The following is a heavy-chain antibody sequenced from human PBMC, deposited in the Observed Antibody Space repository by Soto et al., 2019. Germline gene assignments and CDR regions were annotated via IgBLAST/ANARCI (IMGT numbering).Heavy chain of an antibody. J-gene: IGHJ5*02. Sequence: AGGSLRLSCEASGFTFNNAWMSWVRQAPGKGLEWVGRIKSKTDGGTTDYAAPVKGRFTISRDDSKDTLYLQLNSVTPEDTAVYYCARDPNYYDSSGYHWFDPWGQGTLVTVSS. CDR1: GFTFNNAW. CDR3: ARDPNYYDSSGYHWFDP. D-gene: IGHD3-22*01. CDR2: IKSKTDGGTT. V-gene: IGHV3-15*05.